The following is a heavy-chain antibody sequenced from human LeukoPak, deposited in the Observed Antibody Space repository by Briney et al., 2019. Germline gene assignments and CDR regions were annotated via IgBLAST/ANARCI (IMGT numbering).Heavy chain of an antibody. D-gene: IGHD3-22*01. CDR2: ISGTGVST. V-gene: IGHV3-23*01. CDR1: RFTFSSYA. J-gene: IGHJ4*02. CDR3: AKDKYYDSGQSPYYFDY. Sequence: TGGSLRLSCAASRFTFSSYAMSWVRRAPGKGLEWVSAISGTGVSTYYVDSVKGRFTISRDNSKNTLYLQMNSLRAEDTAVYYCAKDKYYDSGQSPYYFDYWGQGTLVTVSS.